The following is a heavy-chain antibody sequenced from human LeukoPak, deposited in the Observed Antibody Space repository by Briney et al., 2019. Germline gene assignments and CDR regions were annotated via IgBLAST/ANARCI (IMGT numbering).Heavy chain of an antibody. CDR3: ASTTAGSGWNFDY. CDR1: SGSISSTSDY. D-gene: IGHD6-13*01. CDR2: IYYSEST. V-gene: IGHV4-39*07. J-gene: IGHJ4*02. Sequence: SETLSLTCTVSSGSISSTSDYWGWIRQPPGKGLEWIGSIYYSESTYYNPSLKSRVTISIDTSKNQFSLKLSSVTAADTAVYYCASTTAGSGWNFDYWGQGTLVTVSS.